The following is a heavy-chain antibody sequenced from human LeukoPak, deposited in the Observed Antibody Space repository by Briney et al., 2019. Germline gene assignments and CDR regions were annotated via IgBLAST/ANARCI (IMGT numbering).Heavy chain of an antibody. Sequence: ASVKVSCKASGYTFTSYDINWVRQATGQGLEWMGWMNPNSGNTGYEQKFQGRVTITRNTSISTAYMELSSLRSEDTAVYYCAREVRRFLEWSRASGNWFDPWGQGTLVTVSS. CDR2: MNPNSGNT. CDR3: AREVRRFLEWSRASGNWFDP. CDR1: GYTFTSYD. J-gene: IGHJ5*02. V-gene: IGHV1-8*03. D-gene: IGHD3-3*01.